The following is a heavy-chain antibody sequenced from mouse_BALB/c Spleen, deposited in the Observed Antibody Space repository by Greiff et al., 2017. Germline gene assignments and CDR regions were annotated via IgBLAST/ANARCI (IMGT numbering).Heavy chain of an antibody. J-gene: IGHJ4*01. V-gene: IGHV2-6-2*01. CDR2: IWSDGST. D-gene: IGHD2-14*01. CDR1: GFSLTSYG. Sequence: VKLMESGPDLVAPSQSLSITCTVSGFSLTSYGVHWVRQPPGKGLEWLVVIWSDGSTTYNSALKSRLSISKDNSKSQVFLKMNSLQTDDTAMYYCARGVRPFYAMDYWGQGTSVTVSS. CDR3: ARGVRPFYAMDY.